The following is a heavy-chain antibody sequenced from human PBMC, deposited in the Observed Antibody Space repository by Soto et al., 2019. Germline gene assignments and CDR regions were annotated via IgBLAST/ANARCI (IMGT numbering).Heavy chain of an antibody. CDR2: IWYDGSNK. CDR3: AREWTYYYSGMDV. J-gene: IGHJ6*02. Sequence: QVQLVESGGGVVQPGRSLRLSCAASGFTFSSYGMHWVRQAPGKGLEWVAVIWYDGSNKYYADSVKGRFTISRDNSKNTLYLQMNSLRAEDTAVYYCAREWTYYYSGMDVWGQGTTVTVSS. CDR1: GFTFSSYG. V-gene: IGHV3-33*01.